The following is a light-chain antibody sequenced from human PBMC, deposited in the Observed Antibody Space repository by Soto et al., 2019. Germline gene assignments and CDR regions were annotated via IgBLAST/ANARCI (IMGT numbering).Light chain of an antibody. Sequence: EIVLTQSPGTLSLSSGERATLSCRASQSVRSIYLAWYQQKPGQAPRLLIYGASSRATGIPDRFGGSGSGTDFTLTISRLEPEDFAVYYCQQNASSPLTFGGGTKVEIK. CDR2: GAS. CDR1: QSVRSIY. V-gene: IGKV3-20*01. CDR3: QQNASSPLT. J-gene: IGKJ4*01.